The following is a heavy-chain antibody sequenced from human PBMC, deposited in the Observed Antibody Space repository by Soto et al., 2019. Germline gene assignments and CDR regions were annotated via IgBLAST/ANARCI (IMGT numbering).Heavy chain of an antibody. CDR3: ARDFEAVARSVDYYYGMDV. CDR2: IIPIFGTA. D-gene: IGHD6-19*01. V-gene: IGHV1-69*13. CDR1: GGTFSSYA. Sequence: SVKVSCKASGGTFSSYAISWVRQAPGQGLEWTGGIIPIFGTANYAQKFQGRVTITADESTSTAYMELSSLRSEDTAVYYCARDFEAVARSVDYYYGMDVWGQGTPVTVYS. J-gene: IGHJ6*02.